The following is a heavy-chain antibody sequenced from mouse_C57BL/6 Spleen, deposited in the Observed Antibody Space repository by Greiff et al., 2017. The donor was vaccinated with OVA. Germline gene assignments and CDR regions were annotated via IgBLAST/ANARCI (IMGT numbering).Heavy chain of an antibody. CDR1: GFTFSDYY. CDR3: ARRYDYYWYFDV. J-gene: IGHJ1*03. D-gene: IGHD2-4*01. CDR2: ISNGGGST. V-gene: IGHV5-12*01. Sequence: EVKLMESGGGLVQPGGSLKLSCAASGFTFSDYYMYWVRQTPEKRLEWVAYISNGGGSTYYPDTVKGRFTISRDNAKNTLYLQMSRLKSEDTAMYYCARRYDYYWYFDVWGTGTTVTVSS.